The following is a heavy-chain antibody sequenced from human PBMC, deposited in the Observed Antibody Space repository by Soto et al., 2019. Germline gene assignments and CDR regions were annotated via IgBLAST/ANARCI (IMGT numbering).Heavy chain of an antibody. J-gene: IGHJ4*02. Sequence: QVQLVESGGGVVQPGRSLRLSCAASGFTFSSYAMHWVRQAPGKGLEWVAVISYDGSNKYYADSVKGRFTISRDNSKNTLYLQMNRLRAEDTAVYYCARDPDYGDSSSLDYWGQGTLVTVSS. V-gene: IGHV3-30-3*01. CDR3: ARDPDYGDSSSLDY. CDR2: ISYDGSNK. CDR1: GFTFSSYA. D-gene: IGHD4-17*01.